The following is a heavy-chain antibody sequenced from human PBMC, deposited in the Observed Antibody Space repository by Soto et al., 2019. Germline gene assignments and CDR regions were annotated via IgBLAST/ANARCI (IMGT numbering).Heavy chain of an antibody. D-gene: IGHD2-15*01. CDR1: GGSISSYY. Sequence: WETLSLTCTVSGGSISSYYWSWIRQPAGKGLEWIGRIYTSGSTNYNPSLKSRVTMSVDTSKNQFSLKLSSVTAADTAVYYCARSTTRPRSNIVVVVAATGAFDIWGQGTMVTVSS. J-gene: IGHJ3*02. CDR2: IYTSGST. CDR3: ARSTTRPRSNIVVVVAATGAFDI. V-gene: IGHV4-4*07.